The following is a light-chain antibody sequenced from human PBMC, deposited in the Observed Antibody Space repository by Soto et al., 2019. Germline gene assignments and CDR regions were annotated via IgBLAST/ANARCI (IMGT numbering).Light chain of an antibody. Sequence: EIVMTQSPATLSVSPGERATLSCRASQSVSSNLAWYQQKPGQAPRLLIYGASTRAPGIPARFSGSGSGTEFTLTLSLLQSEDSAVYYCQQYNNWPPYTVGQGTKLEIK. CDR2: GAS. J-gene: IGKJ2*01. V-gene: IGKV3-15*01. CDR3: QQYNNWPPYT. CDR1: QSVSSN.